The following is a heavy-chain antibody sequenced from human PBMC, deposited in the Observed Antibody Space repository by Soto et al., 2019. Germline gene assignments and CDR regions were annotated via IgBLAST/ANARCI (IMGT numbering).Heavy chain of an antibody. D-gene: IGHD7-27*01. CDR3: AKETPAVGKVWGYDE. CDR1: GFTFSAYA. J-gene: IGHJ4*02. CDR2: IGVNDGSR. V-gene: IGHV3-23*01. Sequence: GGSLTLSCAASGFTFSAYAMGWVRQPPGTGLEWVSSIGVNDGSRYYADSVKGRFSISRDKSEDTVYLQMKGVRAEDTAVYYCAKETPAVGKVWGYDEWGQGVQVTVSS.